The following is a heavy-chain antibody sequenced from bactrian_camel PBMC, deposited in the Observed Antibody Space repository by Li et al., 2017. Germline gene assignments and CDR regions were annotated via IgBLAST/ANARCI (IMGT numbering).Heavy chain of an antibody. J-gene: IGHJ4*01. V-gene: IGHV3S63*01. CDR2: IERRDDVT. Sequence: HVQLVESGGGSVEDGGSLTLSCSASEYANCVAWFRQAPGKAREVVAFIERRDDVTYIGRSVWGRAAISQDSAKSTVSLQMNSLGPEDAAMYYCAADRNFAPRYDNVYNWIGQGTQVTVS. CDR1: EYANC. D-gene: IGHD8*01.